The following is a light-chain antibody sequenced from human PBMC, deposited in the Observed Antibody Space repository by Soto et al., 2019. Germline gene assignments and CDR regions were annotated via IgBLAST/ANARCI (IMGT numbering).Light chain of an antibody. J-gene: IGLJ1*01. CDR2: EVS. CDR3: CSYAGSSTLLV. V-gene: IGLV2-23*02. Sequence: QSVLTQPSSLSGSPGQSVTISFPGNTSDVGSYNLVSWYQQHPGKAPKLMIYEVSKRPSGVSNRFSGSKSGNTASLTISGLQAEDEADYYCCSYAGSSTLLVFGTGTQLTVL. CDR1: TSDVGSYNL.